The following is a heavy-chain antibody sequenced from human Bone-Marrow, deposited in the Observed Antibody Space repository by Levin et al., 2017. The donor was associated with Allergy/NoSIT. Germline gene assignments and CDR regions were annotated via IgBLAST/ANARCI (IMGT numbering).Heavy chain of an antibody. CDR2: TLASGST. CDR1: GGSISSYY. V-gene: IGHV4-4*07. D-gene: IGHD1-26*01. Sequence: SETLSLTCTVSGGSISSYYWTWIRQPAGKGLEWIGRTLASGSTNYNPSLKSRVTMSVDTSKDQFSLNLSSATAADTAVYYCVRGGGGAYQFDPWGQGTLVTVSS. CDR3: VRGGGGAYQFDP. J-gene: IGHJ5*01.